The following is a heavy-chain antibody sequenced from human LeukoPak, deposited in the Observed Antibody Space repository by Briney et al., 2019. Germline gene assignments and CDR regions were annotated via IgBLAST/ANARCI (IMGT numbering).Heavy chain of an antibody. V-gene: IGHV3-30-3*01. J-gene: IGHJ4*02. D-gene: IGHD2-2*02. CDR3: ARVSGVVVPAAIPYYFDY. CDR1: GFTFSSYA. Sequence: GGSLRLSCAASGFTFSSYAMHWVRQAPGKGLEWVAVIPYDGSNKYYADSVKGRFTIPRDNSKNTLYLQMNSLRAEDTAVYYCARVSGVVVPAAIPYYFDYWGQGTLVTVSS. CDR2: IPYDGSNK.